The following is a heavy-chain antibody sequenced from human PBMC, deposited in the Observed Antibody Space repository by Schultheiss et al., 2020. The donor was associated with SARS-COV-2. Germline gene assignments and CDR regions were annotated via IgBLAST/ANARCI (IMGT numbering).Heavy chain of an antibody. CDR1: SGSISSYY. Sequence: SQTLSLTCAVSSGSISSYYWSWIRQPPGKGLEWIGYIYYSGSTNYNPSLKSRVTISVDTSKNQFSLKLSSVTAADTAVYYCARDRVGYYYDSSGYYSGYYYGMDVWGQGTTVTVSS. D-gene: IGHD3-22*01. J-gene: IGHJ6*02. CDR3: ARDRVGYYYDSSGYYSGYYYGMDV. V-gene: IGHV4-59*01. CDR2: IYYSGST.